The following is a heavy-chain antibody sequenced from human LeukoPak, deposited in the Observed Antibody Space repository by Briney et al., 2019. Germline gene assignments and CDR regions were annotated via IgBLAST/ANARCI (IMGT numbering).Heavy chain of an antibody. CDR1: GFTFSSYW. V-gene: IGHV3-7*04. CDR3: ARTYYFDGSSYRPIDY. D-gene: IGHD3-22*01. CDR2: IKQGGSEK. Sequence: PGGSLRLSCAASGFTFSSYWMSWVRQAPGKGLEGVANIKQGGSEKSYVHSVKGRFTISRDNAKNSLYLQMNSLRAEDTAVYYCARTYYFDGSSYRPIDYWGQGTLVTVSS. J-gene: IGHJ4*02.